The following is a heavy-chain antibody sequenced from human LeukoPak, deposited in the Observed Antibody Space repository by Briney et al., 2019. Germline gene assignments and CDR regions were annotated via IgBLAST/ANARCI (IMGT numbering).Heavy chain of an antibody. CDR2: IKRDGSEK. CDR1: GFTFSNYW. J-gene: IGHJ3*02. V-gene: IGHV3-7*03. D-gene: IGHD2-21*01. Sequence: GGSLRLSCAASGFTFSNYWMSWVRQAPGKGLEWVANIKRDGSEKYYVDSVEGRFTISRDNAQNSLYLQMNSLRAEDTAVYYCARPLGRVKENAFDIWGQGTMVTVSS. CDR3: ARPLGRVKENAFDI.